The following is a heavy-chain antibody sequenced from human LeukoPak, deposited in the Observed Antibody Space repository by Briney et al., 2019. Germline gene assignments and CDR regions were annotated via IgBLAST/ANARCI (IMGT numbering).Heavy chain of an antibody. CDR3: ASLVVGATLRLCAFDI. D-gene: IGHD1-26*01. J-gene: IGHJ3*02. V-gene: IGHV4-39*01. Sequence: SETLSLTCTVSGGSISSSSYYWGWIRQPPGKGLEWIGGIYYSGSTYYNPSLKSRVTISVDTSKNQFSLKLSSVTAADTAVYYCASLVVGATLRLCAFDIWGQGTMVTVSS. CDR2: IYYSGST. CDR1: GGSISSSSYY.